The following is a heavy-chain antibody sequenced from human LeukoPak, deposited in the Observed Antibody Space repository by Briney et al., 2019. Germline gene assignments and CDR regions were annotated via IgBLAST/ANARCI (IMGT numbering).Heavy chain of an antibody. D-gene: IGHD2-21*02. J-gene: IGHJ4*02. CDR3: ARDGFLGPVTAYLDY. CDR2: VKSDGSST. V-gene: IGHV3-74*01. Sequence: GRSLRLSCAASGFTFDDYAMHWVRQAPGKGLVWVSRVKSDGSSTSYADSVKGRFTISRDNARNTLYLQMNSLRAEDTAVYYCARDGFLGPVTAYLDYWGQGTPVTVSS. CDR1: GFTFDDYA.